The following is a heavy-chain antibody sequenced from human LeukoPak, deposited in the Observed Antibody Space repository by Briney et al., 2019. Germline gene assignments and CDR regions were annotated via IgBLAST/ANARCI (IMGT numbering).Heavy chain of an antibody. CDR1: GYTFTNLD. V-gene: IGHV1-8*01. CDR2: MNPNNGIT. J-gene: IGHJ4*02. Sequence: ASVKVSCKASGYTFTNLDINWVRQATGQGLEWMGWMNPNNGITDHAQKFQDRVAMTRDTSTGTAYMELSSLTFEDTAVYYCARGIDAGVDFWGQGTLITVSS. D-gene: IGHD7-27*01. CDR3: ARGIDAGVDF.